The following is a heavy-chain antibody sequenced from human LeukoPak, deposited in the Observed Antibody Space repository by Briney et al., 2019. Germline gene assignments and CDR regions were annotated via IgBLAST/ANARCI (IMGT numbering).Heavy chain of an antibody. Sequence: SVKVSCKASGGTFSSYATSWVRQAPGQGLEWMGGIIPIFGTANYAQKFQGRVTITADKSTSTAYMELSSLRSEDTAVYYCARDGYSYGRDAFDIWGQGTMVTVSS. CDR3: ARDGYSYGRDAFDI. V-gene: IGHV1-69*06. J-gene: IGHJ3*02. CDR1: GGTFSSYA. CDR2: IIPIFGTA. D-gene: IGHD5-18*01.